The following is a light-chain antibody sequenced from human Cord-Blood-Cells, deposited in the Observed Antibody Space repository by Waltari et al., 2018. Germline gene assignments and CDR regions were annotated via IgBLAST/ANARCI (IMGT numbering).Light chain of an antibody. CDR1: SLRSYY. Sequence: SSELTQDPAVSVALGQTVRITCQGDSLRSYYASWYQQKPGQSPVLVIYGKNNRPSGIPNRFSGSSSGNTASLTSTGAQAEEEADYYCNSRESSGNQSVVGGGTKLTVL. V-gene: IGLV3-19*01. CDR2: GKN. CDR3: NSRESSGNQSV. J-gene: IGLJ2*01.